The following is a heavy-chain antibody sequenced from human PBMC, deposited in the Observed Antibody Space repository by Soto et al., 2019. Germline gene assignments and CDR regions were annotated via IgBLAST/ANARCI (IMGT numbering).Heavy chain of an antibody. CDR2: ISYDGSNK. V-gene: IGHV3-30-3*01. CDR3: ARDWSDITMIVVGSAFDI. D-gene: IGHD3-22*01. CDR1: GFTFSSYA. J-gene: IGHJ3*02. Sequence: GGSLRLSCAASGFTFSSYAMHWVRQAPGKGLEWVAVISYDGSNKYYADSVKGRFTISRDNSKNTLYLQMNSLRAEDTAVYYCARDWSDITMIVVGSAFDIWGQGTMVTVSS.